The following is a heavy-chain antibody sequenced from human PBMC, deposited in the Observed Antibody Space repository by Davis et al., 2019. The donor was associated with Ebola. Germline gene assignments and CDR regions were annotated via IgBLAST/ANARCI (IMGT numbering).Heavy chain of an antibody. CDR2: IIPIFGTA. Sequence: SVKVSCKASGGTFSSYAISWVRQAPGQGLEWMGGIIPIFGTANYAQKFQGRVTITADESTSTAYMELSSLRSEDTAVYYCARDRVIAAAGASFDYWGQGTLVTVSS. V-gene: IGHV1-69*13. D-gene: IGHD6-13*01. CDR3: ARDRVIAAAGASFDY. J-gene: IGHJ4*02. CDR1: GGTFSSYA.